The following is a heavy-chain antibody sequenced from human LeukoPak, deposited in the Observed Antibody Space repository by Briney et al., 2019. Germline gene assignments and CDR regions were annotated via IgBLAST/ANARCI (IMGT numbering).Heavy chain of an antibody. J-gene: IGHJ4*02. CDR2: IHYRGTT. CDR1: GASINSYY. Sequence: SETLSLTCTVSGASINSYYWNWIRQSPGKGLEWLGNIHYRGTTNYNPSLKSRVTLSLDSSKSQFALKVTSVTAADTAVYYCARDEFGDFQGFDYWGQGTRVTVSS. CDR3: ARDEFGDFQGFDY. V-gene: IGHV4-59*13. D-gene: IGHD4-17*01.